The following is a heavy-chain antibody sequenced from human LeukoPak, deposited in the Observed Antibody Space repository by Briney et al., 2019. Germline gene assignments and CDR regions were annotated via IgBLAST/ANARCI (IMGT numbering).Heavy chain of an antibody. V-gene: IGHV4-61*01. CDR3: AIGGNYCSSTSCFYMPYYYYGMDV. CDR2: IYYSGST. Sequence: SETLSPTCTVSGGSVSSGSYYWSWIRQPPGKGLEWIGYIYYSGSTNYNPSPKSQVTISVDTSKNQFSLKLSSVTAADTAVYYCAIGGNYCSSTSCFYMPYYYYGMDVWGQGTTVTVSS. CDR1: GGSVSSGSYY. J-gene: IGHJ6*02. D-gene: IGHD2-2*01.